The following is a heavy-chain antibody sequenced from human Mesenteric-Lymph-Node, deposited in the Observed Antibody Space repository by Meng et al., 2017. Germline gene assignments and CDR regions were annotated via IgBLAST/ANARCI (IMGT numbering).Heavy chain of an antibody. V-gene: IGHV1-69*06. Sequence: SVKVSCKASGGTFSSYAISWVRQAPGQGLEWMGGIIPIFGTANYAQKFQGRVTITADKSTSTAYMELSSLRSEDTAVYYCASNDILTGYYLGPNGDYYYGMDVWGQGTTVTSP. CDR3: ASNDILTGYYLGPNGDYYYGMDV. CDR1: GGTFSSYA. CDR2: IIPIFGTA. J-gene: IGHJ6*02. D-gene: IGHD3-9*01.